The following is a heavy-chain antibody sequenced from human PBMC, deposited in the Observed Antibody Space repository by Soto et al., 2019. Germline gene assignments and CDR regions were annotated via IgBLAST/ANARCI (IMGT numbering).Heavy chain of an antibody. Sequence: VSRKVDCKTAGDTFTSFGISCGRHTNGGGLEWIGWISPSNGNTSYAQKVQGRVTMTRDTSTSTVYMELSSLRSEDTAVYYCARGRNVLRFLEWLFVFDHWGQGTLVTVSS. CDR2: ISPSNGNT. CDR1: GDTFTSFG. D-gene: IGHD3-3*01. CDR3: ARGRNVLRFLEWLFVFDH. J-gene: IGHJ4*02. V-gene: IGHV1-18*01.